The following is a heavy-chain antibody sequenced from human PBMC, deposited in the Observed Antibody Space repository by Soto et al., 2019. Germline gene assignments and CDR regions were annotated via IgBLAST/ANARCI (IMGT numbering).Heavy chain of an antibody. CDR2: ISFDGINK. Sequence: QVQLVESGGGVVQPGRSLRLSCAASGFTFSSYGMHWVRQAPGKGLEWGAVISFDGINKFYADSVKGRFTISGDKSKNSLHLQMNSLRAEDTAVYYCAKTGPAGTPWDYCYGMEVWGQGTTVTVSS. CDR3: AKTGPAGTPWDYCYGMEV. D-gene: IGHD6-13*01. J-gene: IGHJ6*02. V-gene: IGHV3-30*18. CDR1: GFTFSSYG.